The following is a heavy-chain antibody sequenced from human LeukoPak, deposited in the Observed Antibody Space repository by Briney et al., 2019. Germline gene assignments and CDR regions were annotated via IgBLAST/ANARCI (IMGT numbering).Heavy chain of an antibody. J-gene: IGHJ5*02. V-gene: IGHV1-69*01. Sequence: SVKVSCKASGGTFSSYAISWVRQAPGQGLEWMGGIIPIFGTANYAQKFQGRVTITADESTSTAYMELSSLRSENTAVYYCARSDPPGYSSGWYLRFDPWGQGTLVTVSS. CDR3: ARSDPPGYSSGWYLRFDP. CDR1: GGTFSSYA. CDR2: IIPIFGTA. D-gene: IGHD6-19*01.